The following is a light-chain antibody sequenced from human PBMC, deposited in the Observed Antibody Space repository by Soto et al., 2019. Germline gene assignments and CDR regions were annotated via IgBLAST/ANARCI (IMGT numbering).Light chain of an antibody. Sequence: QSALTQPASVSGSPGQSITISCTGTSRDVGHYNYVSWYQQHPGKAPKLMIYEVDNRPSGVSIRFSGSKSGNTASLTISGLQAEDEAEYYCSSYSDGSTYVFGNGTKLTVL. J-gene: IGLJ1*01. CDR1: SRDVGHYNY. CDR2: EVD. CDR3: SSYSDGSTYV. V-gene: IGLV2-14*01.